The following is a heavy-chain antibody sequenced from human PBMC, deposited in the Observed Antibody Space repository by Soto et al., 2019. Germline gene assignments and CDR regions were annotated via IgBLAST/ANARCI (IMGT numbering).Heavy chain of an antibody. CDR1: GASISSYS. J-gene: IGHJ4*02. CDR2: IYNSGNT. CDR3: ARGSENYAYFAD. V-gene: IGHV4-59*01. D-gene: IGHD1-7*01. Sequence: SETLSLTCTVSGASISSYSWSWIRQPPGKGLEWIGHIYNSGNTNYNPSLESRVTILVDTSKNQFSLKLSSVTAADTAVYYCARGSENYAYFADWGQGTLVTVSS.